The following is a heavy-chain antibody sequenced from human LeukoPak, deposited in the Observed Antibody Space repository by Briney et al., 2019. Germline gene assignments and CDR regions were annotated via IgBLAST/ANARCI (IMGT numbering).Heavy chain of an antibody. J-gene: IGHJ6*02. D-gene: IGHD6-13*01. CDR3: AKDWAAAGTGYYYYYYGMDV. Sequence: GRSLRLSCAASGFTFSSYGMHWVRQAPGKGLEWVAVISYDGSNKYYADSEKGRFTISRDNSKNTLYLQMNSLRAEDTAVYYCAKDWAAAGTGYYYYYYGMDVWGQGTTVTVSS. CDR1: GFTFSSYG. V-gene: IGHV3-30*18. CDR2: ISYDGSNK.